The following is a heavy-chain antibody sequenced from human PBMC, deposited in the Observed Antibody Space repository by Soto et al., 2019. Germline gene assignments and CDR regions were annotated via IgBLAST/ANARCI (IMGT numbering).Heavy chain of an antibody. V-gene: IGHV3-48*04. CDR2: ITSGSSTI. Sequence: PGGSLRLSCAASGITLSGHSMSWVRQAPGKGLEWVAYITSGSSTIYYADSVKGRFTISRDNAKNSLYLQMNSLRAEDTAVYYCARGGSSSNYFDYWGQGTLVTVSS. D-gene: IGHD6-13*01. CDR1: GITLSGHS. J-gene: IGHJ4*02. CDR3: ARGGSSSNYFDY.